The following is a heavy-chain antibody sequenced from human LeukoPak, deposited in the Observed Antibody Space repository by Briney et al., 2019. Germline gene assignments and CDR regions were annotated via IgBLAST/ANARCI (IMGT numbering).Heavy chain of an antibody. J-gene: IGHJ4*02. V-gene: IGHV1-18*01. Sequence: ASVKVSCKASGGTFSSYAISWVRQAPGQGLEWMGWISAYNGNTNYAQKLQGRVTMTTDTSTSTAYMELRSLRSDDTAVYYCARDLRDGYNPDRDYWGQGTLVTVSS. D-gene: IGHD5-24*01. CDR3: ARDLRDGYNPDRDY. CDR2: ISAYNGNT. CDR1: GGTFSSYA.